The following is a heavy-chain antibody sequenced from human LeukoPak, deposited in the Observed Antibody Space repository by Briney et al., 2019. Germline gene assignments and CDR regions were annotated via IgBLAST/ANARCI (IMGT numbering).Heavy chain of an antibody. CDR3: AKGREYCSGGSCYSL. J-gene: IGHJ4*02. V-gene: IGHV3-23*01. CDR2: ISGSGGST. D-gene: IGHD2-15*01. Sequence: ETLSLTCAVYGGSFSGYYWSWVRQAPGKGLEWVSAISGSGGSTYYADSVKGRFTISRDNSKNTLYLQMNSLRAEDTAVYYCAKGREYCSGGSCYSLWGQGTLVTVSP. CDR1: GGSFSGYY.